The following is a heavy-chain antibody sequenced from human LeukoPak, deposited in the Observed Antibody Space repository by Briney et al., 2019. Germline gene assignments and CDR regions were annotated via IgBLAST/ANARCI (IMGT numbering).Heavy chain of an antibody. Sequence: PSETLSLTRTVSGGSISSYYWSWIRQPPGKGLEWIGYIYYSGSTNYNPSLKSRVTISVDTSKNQFSLKLSSVTAADTAVYYCARVLQGRWLPSYYFDYWGQGTLVTVSS. D-gene: IGHD5-24*01. V-gene: IGHV4-59*01. CDR3: ARVLQGRWLPSYYFDY. CDR2: IYYSGST. CDR1: GGSISSYY. J-gene: IGHJ4*02.